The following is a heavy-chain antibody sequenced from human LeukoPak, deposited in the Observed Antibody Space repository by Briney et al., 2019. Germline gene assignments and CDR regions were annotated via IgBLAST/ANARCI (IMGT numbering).Heavy chain of an antibody. V-gene: IGHV4-34*01. Sequence: SETLSLTCDVFGGSFTDYFWTWIRQPPGKGLEWIGEINDYTGNTNYNPSLNSRVSISLEKSKNQFSLELRSVTAADTAVYYCARGRIAKIVVVHSFHYGMDVWGQGTTVTVSS. D-gene: IGHD3-22*01. CDR3: ARGRIAKIVVVHSFHYGMDV. CDR2: INDYTGNT. J-gene: IGHJ6*02. CDR1: GGSFTDYF.